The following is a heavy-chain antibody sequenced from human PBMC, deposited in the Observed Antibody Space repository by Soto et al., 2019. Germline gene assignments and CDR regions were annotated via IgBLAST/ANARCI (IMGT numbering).Heavy chain of an antibody. Sequence: GSLRLSCAASGFTFSSYGMHWVRQAPGKGLEWVAVIWYDGSNKYYADSVKGRFTISRDNSKNTLYLQMNSLRAEDTAVYYCARDNWNYYYYYGMDVWGQGTTVTVSS. J-gene: IGHJ6*02. CDR3: ARDNWNYYYYYGMDV. CDR1: GFTFSSYG. V-gene: IGHV3-33*01. D-gene: IGHD1-20*01. CDR2: IWYDGSNK.